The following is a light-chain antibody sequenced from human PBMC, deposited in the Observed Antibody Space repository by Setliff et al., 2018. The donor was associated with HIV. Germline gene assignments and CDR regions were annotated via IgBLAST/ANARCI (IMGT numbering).Light chain of an antibody. J-gene: IGLJ1*01. Sequence: QSALTQPRSVSGSPGQSVTISCTGTSSDVGGYNFVSWYQQRPGKAPKLMIYDVTKRPSGVPDRFSGSKSGSTASLTISGLQAEDEADYYCCSYAGSHTFVFGTGTKVTVL. CDR2: DVT. CDR1: SSDVGGYNF. CDR3: CSYAGSHTFV. V-gene: IGLV2-11*01.